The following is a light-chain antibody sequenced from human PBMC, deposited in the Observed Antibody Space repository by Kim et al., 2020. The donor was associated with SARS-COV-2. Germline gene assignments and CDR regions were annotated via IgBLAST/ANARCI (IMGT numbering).Light chain of an antibody. Sequence: VSPGERATLSCRASQSVSSNLAWNQQKPGQAPRLLIYGASTRATGIPARFSGSGSGTEFTLTISSLQSEDFAVYYCQQYNNWPVAFGQGTKVEIK. J-gene: IGKJ1*01. CDR3: QQYNNWPVA. V-gene: IGKV3-15*01. CDR1: QSVSSN. CDR2: GAS.